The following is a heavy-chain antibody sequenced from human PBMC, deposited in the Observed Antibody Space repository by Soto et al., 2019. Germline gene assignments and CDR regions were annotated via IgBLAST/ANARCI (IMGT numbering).Heavy chain of an antibody. D-gene: IGHD2-2*01. CDR3: AKANFPGPVTPADTSRAPWFDP. CDR1: GFTFSSYV. CDR2: SSRSGAAT. Sequence: TGWSLRLSCAASGFTFSSYVMSWVRQAPGKGLEWVSSSSRSGAATYYADPVKGRFTISRDNPKNTLYLQTNSLRAEDTAVYYCAKANFPGPVTPADTSRAPWFDPWGQGTLVTVSS. J-gene: IGHJ5*02. V-gene: IGHV3-23*01.